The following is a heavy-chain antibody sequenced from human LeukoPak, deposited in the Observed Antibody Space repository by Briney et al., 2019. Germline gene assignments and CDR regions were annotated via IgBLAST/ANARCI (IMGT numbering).Heavy chain of an antibody. J-gene: IGHJ3*02. D-gene: IGHD2-8*02. V-gene: IGHV3-48*03. Sequence: PGGSLRLSCTASGFSFRDYEMNWVRQAPGQGLGWVSYISSSGTAIHYADSVRGRFTISRDNAKNSLYLQMNSLRAEDTAVYYCAREGDRVVYNDDYSDAFDMWGQGTMVTVSS. CDR2: ISSSGTAI. CDR3: AREGDRVVYNDDYSDAFDM. CDR1: GFSFRDYE.